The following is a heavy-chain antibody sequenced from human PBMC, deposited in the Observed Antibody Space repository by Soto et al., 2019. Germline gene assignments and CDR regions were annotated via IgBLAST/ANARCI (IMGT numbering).Heavy chain of an antibody. Sequence: QVQLVESGGGVVQPGRSLRLSCAASGFNFRSYGMHWVRQAPGKGLEWVAVISYDGSAKWYVDSVKSRFTISRDTSKNNLYLQMTRLRAEGTVVYYCGEDDGAEDDIFTCCPLFDYRGQGILVTVSA. CDR2: ISYDGSAK. D-gene: IGHD3-9*01. J-gene: IGHJ4*02. V-gene: IGHV3-30*18. CDR1: GFNFRSYG. CDR3: GEDDGAEDDIFTCCPLFDY.